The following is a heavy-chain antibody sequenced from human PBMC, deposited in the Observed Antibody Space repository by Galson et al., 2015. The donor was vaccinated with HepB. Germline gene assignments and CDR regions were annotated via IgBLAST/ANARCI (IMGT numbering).Heavy chain of an antibody. CDR2: SRNKAHSYST. CDR1: GFTLGDHY. J-gene: IGHJ2*01. Sequence: SLRLSCAASGFTLGDHYIDWVRQAPGKGLEWVGRSRNKAHSYSTEYAASVKGRFTTFRDDSKNSLYLQMNSLKTEDTAVYYCARDETGYWYFDLWGRGTLVTVSS. V-gene: IGHV3-72*01. CDR3: ARDETGYWYFDL.